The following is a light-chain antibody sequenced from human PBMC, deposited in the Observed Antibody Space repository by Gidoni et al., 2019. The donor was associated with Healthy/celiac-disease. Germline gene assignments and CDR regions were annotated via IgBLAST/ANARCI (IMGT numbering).Light chain of an antibody. Sequence: EIVFTQSPCTLSLSPGERATLSCRASQSVSSSYLAWYQQKPGQAPRLLIYGASSRATGIPDRFSGSGSGTDFTLTSSRLEPEDFAVYYCQQYGSSLTWTFXQXTKVEIK. V-gene: IGKV3-20*01. J-gene: IGKJ1*01. CDR3: QQYGSSLTWT. CDR1: QSVSSSY. CDR2: GAS.